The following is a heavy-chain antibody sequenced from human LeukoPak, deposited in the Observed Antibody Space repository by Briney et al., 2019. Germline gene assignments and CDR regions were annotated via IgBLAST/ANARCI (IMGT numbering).Heavy chain of an antibody. J-gene: IGHJ3*02. CDR3: ARELRRDDI. V-gene: IGHV1-8*03. CDR1: GYAFTTYD. CDR2: MNPNSGNE. D-gene: IGHD6-25*01. Sequence: GASVKVSCKASGYAFTTYDINWVRQATGQGLEWMGYMNPNSGNEGYAQKFQGRVTITTDTSISTAYMELSGLTSEDTAVYYCARELRRDDIWGQGTLVTVSS.